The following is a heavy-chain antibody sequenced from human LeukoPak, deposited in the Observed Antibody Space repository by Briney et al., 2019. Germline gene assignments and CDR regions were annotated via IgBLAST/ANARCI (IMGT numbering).Heavy chain of an antibody. CDR3: AKSSFPAPVDY. CDR1: GFTFSSYA. V-gene: IGHV3-23*01. D-gene: IGHD2-2*01. Sequence: GGSLRLSCAASGFTFSSYAMSWVREAPGEGLEWVSAISGSGGSTYYADSVKGRFTISRDNSKNTLYLQMNSLRAEDTAVYYCAKSSFPAPVDYWGQGTLVTVSS. J-gene: IGHJ4*02. CDR2: ISGSGGST.